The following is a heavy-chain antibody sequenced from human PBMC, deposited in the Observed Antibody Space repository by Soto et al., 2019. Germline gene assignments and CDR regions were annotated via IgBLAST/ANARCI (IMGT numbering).Heavy chain of an antibody. CDR3: ARAPTSRFDY. Sequence: GGSLRLSCAASGFTFGTFAVHWVRQAPGKGLEWVAVISSDTYTQYYADSVRGRFTISRDNSKNTLFLQMSSLRTEDTAVYFCARAPTSRFDYWGQGALVTVSS. J-gene: IGHJ4*02. CDR1: GFTFGTFA. V-gene: IGHV3-30*06. CDR2: ISSDTYTQ.